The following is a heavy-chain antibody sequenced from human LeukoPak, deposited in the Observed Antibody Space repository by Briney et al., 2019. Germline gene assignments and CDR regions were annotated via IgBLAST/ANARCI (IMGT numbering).Heavy chain of an antibody. D-gene: IGHD6-13*01. CDR1: GFIFSTYA. CDR2: ISGSGGST. CDR3: ARVIRAAPGKGYFDY. V-gene: IGHV3-23*01. J-gene: IGHJ4*02. Sequence: GGSLRLSCATSGFIFSTYALSWVRQAPGKGLDWASSISGSGGSTYHADSVKGRFTISRDSYKNTLYLQMNSLRAEDTAIYYRARVIRAAPGKGYFDYWGQGTLVTVSS.